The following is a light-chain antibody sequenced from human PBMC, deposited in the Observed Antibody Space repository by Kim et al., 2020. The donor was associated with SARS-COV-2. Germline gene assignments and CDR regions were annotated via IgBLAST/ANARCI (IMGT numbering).Light chain of an antibody. V-gene: IGLV2-14*03. CDR2: GVR. Sequence: LTQPASVSGFPGQSITISCTGSSSDIGGYDSASWYQQYPGKGPRLIVYGVRSRASGVSNRFSGSKSGNTASLTIAGIQTEDEAEYFCASYTRTSTWLFGGGTQLTVL. CDR1: SSDIGGYDS. CDR3: ASYTRTSTWL. J-gene: IGLJ3*02.